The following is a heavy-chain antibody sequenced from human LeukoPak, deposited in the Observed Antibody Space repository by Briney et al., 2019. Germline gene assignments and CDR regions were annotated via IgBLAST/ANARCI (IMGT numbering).Heavy chain of an antibody. Sequence: SETLSLTCTVSGYSISSGYYWGWIRQPPGKGLEWIGSIYHSGSTYYNPSLKSRVTISVDTSKNQFSLKLSSVTAADTAVYYCARVVAAAGTSWFDPWGQGTLVTASS. V-gene: IGHV4-38-2*02. CDR2: IYHSGST. J-gene: IGHJ5*02. D-gene: IGHD6-13*01. CDR1: GYSISSGYY. CDR3: ARVVAAAGTSWFDP.